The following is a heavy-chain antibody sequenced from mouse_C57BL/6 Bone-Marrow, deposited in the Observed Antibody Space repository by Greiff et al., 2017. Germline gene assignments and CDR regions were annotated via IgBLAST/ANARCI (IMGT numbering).Heavy chain of an antibody. CDR2: IDPSDSYT. Sequence: VQLQQPGAELVRPGTSVKLSCKASGYTFTSYWMHWVKQRPGQGLEWIGVIDPSDSYTNYNQKFKGKATLTVDTSSSTASMQLSSLTSEDSAVYYCARRDYPWFAYWGQGTLVTVSA. CDR3: ARRDYPWFAY. D-gene: IGHD1-1*02. V-gene: IGHV1-59*01. J-gene: IGHJ3*01. CDR1: GYTFTSYW.